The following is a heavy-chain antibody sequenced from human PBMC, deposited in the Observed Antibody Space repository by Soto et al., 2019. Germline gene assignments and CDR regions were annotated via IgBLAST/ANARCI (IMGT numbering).Heavy chain of an antibody. CDR2: IHHREST. CDR1: GGSVRSNNW. J-gene: IGHJ6*02. Sequence: PSETLSLTCAVSGGSVRSNNWWFWVRQPPGKGLEWIGEIHHRESTNLNPSLKSRVTISVDRSKNEFSLKLSSVTAADTAVYYCARGGRDSSNHYRPHYYYGMDVWGQGTTVTVSS. CDR3: ARGGRDSSNHYRPHYYYGMDV. D-gene: IGHD3-22*01. V-gene: IGHV4-4*02.